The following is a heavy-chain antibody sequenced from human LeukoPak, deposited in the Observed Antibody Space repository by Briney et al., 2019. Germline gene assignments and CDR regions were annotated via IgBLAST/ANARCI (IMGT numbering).Heavy chain of an antibody. CDR1: GDSISSVGYY. CDR2: IYHSRST. V-gene: IGHV4-30-2*01. Sequence: SETLSLTCTASGDSISSVGYYWSWIRQPPGKGLEWIGYIYHSRSTYYNPSLKSRVTISVDRSKNQFSLKLSSVTAADTAVYYCARAPGPFGVASMSYFDYWGQGTLVTVSS. J-gene: IGHJ4*02. CDR3: ARAPGPFGVASMSYFDY. D-gene: IGHD3-3*01.